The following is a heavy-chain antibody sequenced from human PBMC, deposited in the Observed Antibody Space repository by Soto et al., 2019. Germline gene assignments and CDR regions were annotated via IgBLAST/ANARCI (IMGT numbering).Heavy chain of an antibody. D-gene: IGHD3-10*01. CDR1: GYTFTSYG. V-gene: IGHV1-18*01. CDR2: ISAYNGNT. Sequence: ASVKVSCTASGYTFTSYGISWVRQAPGQGLEWMGWISAYNGNTNYAQKLQGRVTMTTDTSTSTAYMELRSLRSDDTAVYYCARDFDYYGSGSPLGYYGMDVWGQGTTVTV. CDR3: ARDFDYYGSGSPLGYYGMDV. J-gene: IGHJ6*02.